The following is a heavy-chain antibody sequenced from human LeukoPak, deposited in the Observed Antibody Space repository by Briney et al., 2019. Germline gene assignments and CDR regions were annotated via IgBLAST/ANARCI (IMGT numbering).Heavy chain of an antibody. CDR3: ARDGTHHSWDY. CDR2: IHSGGGST. J-gene: IGHJ4*02. CDR1: GYTFTNYY. V-gene: IGHV1-46*01. Sequence: KXSCXASGYTFTNYYMHWVRQAPGQGLEWMGIIHSGGGSTTYAQKFQGRVTMTRDTSTSTVYMELSSLRSEDTAVYYCARDGTHHSWDYWGQGTLVTVSS. D-gene: IGHD1-1*01.